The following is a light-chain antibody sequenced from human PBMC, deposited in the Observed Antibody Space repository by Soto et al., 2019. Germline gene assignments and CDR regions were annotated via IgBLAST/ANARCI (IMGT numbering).Light chain of an antibody. CDR3: QQFNSYPLLT. CDR2: DAS. J-gene: IGKJ4*01. V-gene: IGKV1-13*02. CDR1: QGISSA. Sequence: AIQLTQSPSSLSASVGDRVTITCRASQGISSALAWYQQKPGKAPKLLIYDASSLESGVPSRFSGSGSGTDFTLTISSLQPEDFASYYCQQFNSYPLLTFGGGTKVEIK.